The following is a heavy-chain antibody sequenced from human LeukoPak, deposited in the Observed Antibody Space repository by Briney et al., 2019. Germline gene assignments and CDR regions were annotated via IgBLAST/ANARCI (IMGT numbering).Heavy chain of an antibody. CDR3: AREDYGDYPTLFDY. V-gene: IGHV4-59*01. Sequence: SETLSLTCTVSGGSISSYYWSWIRQPPGKGLEWIGYIYYSGSTDYNPSLKSRVTISVDTSKNQFSLKLSSVTAADTAVYYCAREDYGDYPTLFDYWGQGTLVTVSS. CDR2: IYYSGST. CDR1: GGSISSYY. J-gene: IGHJ4*02. D-gene: IGHD4-17*01.